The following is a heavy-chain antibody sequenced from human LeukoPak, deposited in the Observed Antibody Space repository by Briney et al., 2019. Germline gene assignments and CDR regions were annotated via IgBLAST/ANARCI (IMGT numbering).Heavy chain of an antibody. D-gene: IGHD2-15*01. Sequence: GGSLRLSCAASGFIASSNYMSWVRQAPGQGLEWVSLIYSGGSTYYADSVMGRSTISRDKSNNTLYLQMNSLRAEDTAVYYCATGGRSGVAFESWGQGTLVNVSS. CDR3: ATGGRSGVAFES. CDR2: IYSGGST. J-gene: IGHJ4*02. V-gene: IGHV3-53*01. CDR1: GFIASSNY.